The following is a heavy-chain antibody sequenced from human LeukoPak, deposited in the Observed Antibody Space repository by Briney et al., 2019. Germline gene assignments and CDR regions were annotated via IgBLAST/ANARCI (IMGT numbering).Heavy chain of an antibody. CDR3: AREYYYDSSGYPGGY. Sequence: SETLSLTCTVSGYSISSGYYWGWIRPPPGKGLEWIGSIYHSGSTYYNPSLKSRVTISVDTSKNQFSLKLSSVTAADTAVYYCAREYYYDSSGYPGGYWGQGTLVTVSS. CDR1: GYSISSGYY. D-gene: IGHD3-22*01. J-gene: IGHJ4*02. CDR2: IYHSGST. V-gene: IGHV4-38-2*02.